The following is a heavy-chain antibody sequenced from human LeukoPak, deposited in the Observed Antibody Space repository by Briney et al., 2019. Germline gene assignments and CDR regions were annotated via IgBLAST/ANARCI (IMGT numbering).Heavy chain of an antibody. V-gene: IGHV1-18*01. Sequence: ASVKVSCKVSGYTITSYGISWVRQAPGQGLEWMGWISAYNGNTNYAQKLQGRVTMTTDTSTSTAYMELRSLRSDDTAVYYCARWGATRRYYYGMDVWGQGTTVTVSS. D-gene: IGHD1-26*01. J-gene: IGHJ6*02. CDR2: ISAYNGNT. CDR3: ARWGATRRYYYGMDV. CDR1: GYTITSYG.